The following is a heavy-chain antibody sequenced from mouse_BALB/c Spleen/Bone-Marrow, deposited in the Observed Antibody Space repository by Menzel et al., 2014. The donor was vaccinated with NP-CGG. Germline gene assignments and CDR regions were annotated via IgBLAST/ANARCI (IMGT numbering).Heavy chain of an antibody. D-gene: IGHD1-1*01. V-gene: IGHV1-69*02. Sequence: VQRVESGAELVRPGASVKLSCKVSGYTFTSYWINWVKQRPGQGLEWIGNIYPSDSYTNYNQKFKDKATLTVDKSSSTAYMQLSSPTSEDSAVYYCTREGYYGSSYVDYWGQGTTLTVSS. CDR1: GYTFTSYW. CDR2: IYPSDSYT. J-gene: IGHJ2*01. CDR3: TREGYYGSSYVDY.